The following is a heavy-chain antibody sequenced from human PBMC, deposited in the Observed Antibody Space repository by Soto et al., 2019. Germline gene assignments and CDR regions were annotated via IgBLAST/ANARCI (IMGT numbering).Heavy chain of an antibody. J-gene: IGHJ4*02. CDR2: IYYSGST. CDR3: ARVYCSGGSCYEFDY. V-gene: IGHV4-31*03. CDR1: GGSISSGGYY. Sequence: QVQLQESGPGLVKPSQTLSLTCTVSGGSISSGGYYWSWIRQHPGKGLEWIGYIYYSGSTYYNPSLKSRVTISVDTSKNQCSLKLSSVTAADTAVYYRARVYCSGGSCYEFDYWGQGTLVTVSS. D-gene: IGHD2-15*01.